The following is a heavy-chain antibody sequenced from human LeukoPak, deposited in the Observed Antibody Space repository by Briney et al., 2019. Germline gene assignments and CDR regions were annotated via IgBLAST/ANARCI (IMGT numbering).Heavy chain of an antibody. CDR2: ISGSGGST. CDR3: AKLMEGSGWYYFDY. D-gene: IGHD6-19*01. Sequence: GGSLRLSCAASGFTFSSYAMSWVRQAPGKGLEWVSAISGSGGSTYYADSVKGRFTISRDNSKNALYLQMNSLRAEDTAVYYCAKLMEGSGWYYFDYWGQGTLVTVSS. J-gene: IGHJ4*02. V-gene: IGHV3-23*01. CDR1: GFTFSSYA.